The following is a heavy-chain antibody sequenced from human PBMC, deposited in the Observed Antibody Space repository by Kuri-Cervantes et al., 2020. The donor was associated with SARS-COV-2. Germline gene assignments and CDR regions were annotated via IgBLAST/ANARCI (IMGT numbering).Heavy chain of an antibody. D-gene: IGHD2-2*02. V-gene: IGHV4-39*07. CDR3: RFWVVVQADIQPYDAFDI. CDR1: GGSISRGSYY. Sequence: SESLSLTCTVSGGSISRGSYYWSWIRQPPGKGLEWIGSIYHSGSTYYNPSLKSRVTISVDTSKNQFSLKLSSVTAADTAVYYCRFWVVVQADIQPYDAFDIWGQGTMVTVSS. CDR2: IYHSGST. J-gene: IGHJ3*02.